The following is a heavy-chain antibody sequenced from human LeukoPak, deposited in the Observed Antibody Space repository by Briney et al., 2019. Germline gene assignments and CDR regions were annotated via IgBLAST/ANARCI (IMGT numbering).Heavy chain of an antibody. Sequence: GGSLRLSCAASGFTFSNYAMSWVRQAPGKGLEWVSSISGSGDKTYHADSVKGRFTISRDNSKNTLYLQMNSLRAEDTAVYYCAKDWTGTKPFDLWGRGTLVTVSS. CDR2: ISGSGDKT. V-gene: IGHV3-23*01. CDR1: GFTFSNYA. D-gene: IGHD3/OR15-3a*01. J-gene: IGHJ2*01. CDR3: AKDWTGTKPFDL.